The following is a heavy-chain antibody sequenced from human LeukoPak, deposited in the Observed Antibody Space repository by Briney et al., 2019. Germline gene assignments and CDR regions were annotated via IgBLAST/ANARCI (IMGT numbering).Heavy chain of an antibody. CDR3: ARVLGSPQDSSPKYYFDY. CDR1: GGTFSSYA. CDR2: IIPIFGTA. J-gene: IGHJ4*02. V-gene: IGHV1-69*13. D-gene: IGHD6-13*01. Sequence: SVKVSCKASGGTFSSYAISWVRQAPGQGLEWMGGIIPIFGTANYAQKFQGRVTITADESTSTAYMELSSLRSEDTAVYYCARVLGSPQDSSPKYYFDYWGQGTLVTVSS.